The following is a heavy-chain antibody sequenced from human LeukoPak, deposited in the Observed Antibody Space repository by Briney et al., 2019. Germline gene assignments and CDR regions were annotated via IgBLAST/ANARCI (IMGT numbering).Heavy chain of an antibody. CDR3: ARGGDGDILTGLVFDY. CDR1: GSRFTSYG. CDR2: ISAYNGNT. D-gene: IGHD3-9*01. V-gene: IGHV1-18*01. J-gene: IGHJ4*02. Sequence: GASVKVSCKASGSRFTSYGISLVRQAPGQGLEWMGWISAYNGNTNYAQKLQGRVTMTTDTHTSTDYMELRRLRSDDTAVYYCARGGDGDILTGLVFDYWGQGTLVTVSS.